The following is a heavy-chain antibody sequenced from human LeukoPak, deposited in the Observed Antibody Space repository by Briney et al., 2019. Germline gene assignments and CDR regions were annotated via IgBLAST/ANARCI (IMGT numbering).Heavy chain of an antibody. CDR1: GFSFSTYG. CDR2: IWADGSQK. Sequence: PGRSLRLSCAASGFSFSTYGMHWVRQAPGKGPEWVAAIWADGSQKYYADSVTGRVTISRDNPKNTLYLQVNSLRAEDTAVYYCARGYVHAFDLWGQGTMVTVSS. D-gene: IGHD3-16*01. J-gene: IGHJ3*01. CDR3: ARGYVHAFDL. V-gene: IGHV3-33*01.